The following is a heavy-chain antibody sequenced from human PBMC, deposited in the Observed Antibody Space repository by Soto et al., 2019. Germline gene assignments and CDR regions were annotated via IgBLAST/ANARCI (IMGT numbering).Heavy chain of an antibody. CDR1: GGTFSSYA. CDR2: ISGSGGST. Sequence: VQLVQSGAEVKKPGSSVKVSCKASGGTFSSYAISWVRQAPGKGLEWVSAISGSGGSTYYADSVKGRFTISRDNSKNTLYLQMNGLRAEDTAVYYCAKASKVGADLCPLDYWGQGTLVTVSS. V-gene: IGHV3-23*04. CDR3: AKASKVGADLCPLDY. D-gene: IGHD1-26*01. J-gene: IGHJ4*02.